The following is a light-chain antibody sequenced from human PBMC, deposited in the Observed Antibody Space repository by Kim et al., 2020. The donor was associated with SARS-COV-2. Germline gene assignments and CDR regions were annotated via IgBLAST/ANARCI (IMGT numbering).Light chain of an antibody. V-gene: IGLV3-19*01. CDR2: GKN. CDR1: SLISYY. CDR3: NSRDSSGNHWV. J-gene: IGLJ3*02. Sequence: ALGQTVRITCHGDSLISYYASWYQQKPGQAPLLVIYGKNNRPSAIPDRFSGSSSGNTASLTTTGAQAEDEADYYCNSRDSSGNHWVFGGGTQLTVL.